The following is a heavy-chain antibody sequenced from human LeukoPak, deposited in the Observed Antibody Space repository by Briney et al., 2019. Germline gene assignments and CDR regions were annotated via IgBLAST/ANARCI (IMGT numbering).Heavy chain of an antibody. CDR3: AKAHDDWDYVYFRH. V-gene: IGHV3-23*01. CDR2: IRGSGDDT. J-gene: IGHJ1*01. CDR1: GFTFSSYA. Sequence: GGSLRLSCAASGFTFSSYAISWVRQAPGKGLEWVSAIRGSGDDTFYADSVRGRFTISRDNSMNTLFLQMNSLRAEDTAVYYCAKAHDDWDYVYFRHWGQGTLVAVSS. D-gene: IGHD1-7*01.